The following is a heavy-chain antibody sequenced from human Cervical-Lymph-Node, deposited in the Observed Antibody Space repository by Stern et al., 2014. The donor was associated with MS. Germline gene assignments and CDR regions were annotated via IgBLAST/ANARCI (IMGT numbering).Heavy chain of an antibody. CDR1: GGPIRTYY. CDR2: CYYSGSI. CDR3: ARAAYPYYGMDV. J-gene: IGHJ6*02. V-gene: IGHV4-59*01. Sequence: QLQLQESGPGLVKPSETLSLTCTVSGGPIRTYYWSWIRQSPGKGLEWIGYCYYSGSIDYNPSLKSRVTISGDTTKNQFSLRVNSVTAADTAVYYCARAAYPYYGMDVWGQGTTVTVSS.